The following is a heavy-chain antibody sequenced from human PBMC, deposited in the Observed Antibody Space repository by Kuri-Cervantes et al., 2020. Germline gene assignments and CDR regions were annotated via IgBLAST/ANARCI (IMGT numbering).Heavy chain of an antibody. V-gene: IGHV3-30*18. CDR1: GFTFSSYG. CDR3: AKATTTVSSLDY. Sequence: GGSLRLSCAASGFTFSSYGMHWVRQAPGKGLEWVAVISYDGSNKYYADSVRGLFTISRDNSKNTLYLQMNSLRAEDTAVYYCAKATTTVSSLDYWGQGTLVTVSS. CDR2: ISYDGSNK. J-gene: IGHJ4*02. D-gene: IGHD4-17*01.